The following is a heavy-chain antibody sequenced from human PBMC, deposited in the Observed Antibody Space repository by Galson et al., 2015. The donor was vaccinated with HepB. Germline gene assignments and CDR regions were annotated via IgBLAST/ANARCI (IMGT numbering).Heavy chain of an antibody. J-gene: IGHJ4*02. D-gene: IGHD4-17*01. CDR3: ARDPAYYGDYVLCDS. CDR1: GFTFSTYW. CDR2: VNSDGST. Sequence: SLRLSCAASGFTFSTYWMHWVRQAPGQGLVWVSRVNSDGSTIYADSVKGRVTISRDNAKNVLYLQMSSLRAEDTAVYYCARDPAYYGDYVLCDSWGQGTLVTVSS. V-gene: IGHV3-74*01.